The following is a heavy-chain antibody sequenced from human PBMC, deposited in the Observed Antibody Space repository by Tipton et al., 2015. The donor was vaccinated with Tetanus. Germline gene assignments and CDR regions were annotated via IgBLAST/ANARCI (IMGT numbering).Heavy chain of an antibody. CDR1: GYTFTGYY. D-gene: IGHD3-3*01. CDR2: INPNSGGT. J-gene: IGHJ6*02. CDR3: ARTGSIFGVVHLYGMDV. Sequence: QVQLVQSGAEVKKPGASVKVSCKASGYTFTGYYMHWVRQAPGQGLEWMGWINPNSGGTNYAQKFQGRVPMTRDTSISTAYMELSRLRSDDTAVYYCARTGSIFGVVHLYGMDVWGQGTTVTVSS. V-gene: IGHV1-2*02.